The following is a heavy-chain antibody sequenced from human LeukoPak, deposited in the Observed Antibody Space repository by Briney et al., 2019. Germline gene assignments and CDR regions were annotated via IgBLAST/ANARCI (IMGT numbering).Heavy chain of an antibody. Sequence: SETLSLTCTVSGGSISSYYWSWLRQPPGKGLEWIGSIYYSGSTYYNPSLKSRVTISVDTSKNQFSLKLSSVTAADTAVYYCATSGYYDSSGSGYYGMDVWGQGTTVTVSS. CDR3: ATSGYYDSSGSGYYGMDV. D-gene: IGHD3-22*01. V-gene: IGHV4-59*05. CDR1: GGSISSYY. J-gene: IGHJ6*02. CDR2: IYYSGST.